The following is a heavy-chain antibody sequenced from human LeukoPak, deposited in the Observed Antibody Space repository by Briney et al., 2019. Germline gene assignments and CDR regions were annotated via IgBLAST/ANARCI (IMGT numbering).Heavy chain of an antibody. CDR1: GASISSSNC. V-gene: IGHV4-4*02. Sequence: SETLSLTCVVSGASISSSNCWSWVRQPPEKRREWIGEISHSGSTKYTPSLKSRVTISMDKSKNQFSLKLSSVTAADTAVYYCARSARWWSLDYWGQGALVTVSS. J-gene: IGHJ4*02. D-gene: IGHD2-8*02. CDR2: ISHSGST. CDR3: ARSARWWSLDY.